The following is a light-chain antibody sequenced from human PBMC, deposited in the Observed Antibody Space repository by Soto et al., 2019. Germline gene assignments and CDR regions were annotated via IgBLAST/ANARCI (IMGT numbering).Light chain of an antibody. CDR1: QDISNH. CDR3: QQYDNLPPYT. V-gene: IGKV1-33*01. Sequence: DIQMTQSPSSLSASVGDRVTITCQASQDISNHLNWYQQKPGKAPKILIYDASNLETGVPSRFSGSGSETTVTFTIRSLQREDAATFYCQQYDNLPPYTFGQGTKLEIK. J-gene: IGKJ2*01. CDR2: DAS.